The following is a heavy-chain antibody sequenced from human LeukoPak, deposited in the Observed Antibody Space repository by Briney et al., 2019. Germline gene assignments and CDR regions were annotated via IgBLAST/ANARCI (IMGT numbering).Heavy chain of an antibody. CDR1: GYTFTTYG. V-gene: IGHV1-18*01. J-gene: IGHJ5*02. Sequence: ASVKVSCKASGYTFTTYGISWVRQAPGQGLEWMGWISTYNGNTNYAQKVQGRVSMTTDTSTRTAYMELRSLRSDDTAAYYCARDLGNYYSNWFDPWGQGTLVTVSS. CDR3: ARDLGNYYSNWFDP. D-gene: IGHD3-22*01. CDR2: ISTYNGNT.